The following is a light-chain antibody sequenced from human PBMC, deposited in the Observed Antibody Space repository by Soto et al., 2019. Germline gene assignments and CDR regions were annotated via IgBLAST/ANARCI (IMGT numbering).Light chain of an antibody. Sequence: DIQMTQSPSSLSASVGDRVTITCRASQSSSNYLNWYQQKPGKAPKLLIYAASSLQSGVPSRFSGSGSGTDFTLTITSLRPEDFATYYCQQSYSIPFTFCPGTKVDIK. CDR1: QSSSNY. CDR3: QQSYSIPFT. V-gene: IGKV1-39*01. CDR2: AAS. J-gene: IGKJ3*01.